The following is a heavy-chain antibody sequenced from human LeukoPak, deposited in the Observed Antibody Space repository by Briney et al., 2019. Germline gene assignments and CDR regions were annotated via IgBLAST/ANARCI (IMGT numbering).Heavy chain of an antibody. J-gene: IGHJ4*02. CDR3: ARDYGDYELDY. V-gene: IGHV3-48*03. D-gene: IGHD4-17*01. CDR2: ISSSGSTI. Sequence: GGSLRLSCTASGFTFGDYAMSWVRQAPGKGLEWVSYISSSGSTIYYADSVKGRFTISRDNAKNSLYLQMNSLRAEDTAVYYCARDYGDYELDYWGQGTLVTVSS. CDR1: GFTFGDYA.